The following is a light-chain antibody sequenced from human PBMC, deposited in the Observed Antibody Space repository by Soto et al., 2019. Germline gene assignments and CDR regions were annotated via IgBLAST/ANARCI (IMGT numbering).Light chain of an antibody. CDR1: QGISSY. V-gene: IGKV1-8*01. CDR3: QQYYSYPRT. Sequence: AIRMTQSPSSFSASTGDRVTITCRASQGISSYLAWYQQKPGKAPKLLIYAASTLQSGVPSRFSGSGSGTDFTLTISCLQSEDFATYCCQQYYSYPRTFGGGTKVEIK. J-gene: IGKJ4*01. CDR2: AAS.